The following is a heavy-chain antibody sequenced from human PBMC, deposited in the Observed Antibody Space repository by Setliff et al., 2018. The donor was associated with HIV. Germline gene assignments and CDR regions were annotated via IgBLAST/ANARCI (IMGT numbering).Heavy chain of an antibody. V-gene: IGHV1-18*04. CDR3: ARDSEAGV. CDR2: ISTYNGNT. CDR1: GYTFTAHH. D-gene: IGHD3-10*01. Sequence: ASVKVSCKSSGYTFTAHHIHWVRQAPGQGLEWMGWISTYNGNTNYAQKFQGRVTLTTDTSTNTAYMELRGLKSDDTAMYYCARDSEAGVWGQGTLVTVSS. J-gene: IGHJ4*02.